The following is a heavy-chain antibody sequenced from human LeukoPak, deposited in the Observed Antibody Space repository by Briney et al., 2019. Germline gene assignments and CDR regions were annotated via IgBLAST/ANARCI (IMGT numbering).Heavy chain of an antibody. Sequence: GGSLRLSCAASGFTFSSYAMHWVRQAPGKGLEWVAVISYDGSNKYYADSVKGRFTISGDNSKNTLYLQMNSLRAEDTAVYYCARKEWWDPRDAFDIWGQGTMVTVSS. CDR1: GFTFSSYA. V-gene: IGHV3-30*04. D-gene: IGHD2-15*01. J-gene: IGHJ3*02. CDR2: ISYDGSNK. CDR3: ARKEWWDPRDAFDI.